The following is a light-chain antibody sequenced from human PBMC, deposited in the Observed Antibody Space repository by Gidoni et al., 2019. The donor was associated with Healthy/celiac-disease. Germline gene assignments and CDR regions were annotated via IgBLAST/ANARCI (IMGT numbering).Light chain of an antibody. J-gene: IGKJ2*01. CDR1: QSVLYSSNHKNY. V-gene: IGKV4-1*01. CDR3: QQYYSTPYT. Sequence: DIVMTQSPDSLAVSLGERATINCKSSQSVLYSSNHKNYLAWYQQKPGQPPKLLIYWACTRESGVPDRFSGSGSGTDFTLTISSLQAEDVAVYYCQQYYSTPYTFGQGTKLEIK. CDR2: WAC.